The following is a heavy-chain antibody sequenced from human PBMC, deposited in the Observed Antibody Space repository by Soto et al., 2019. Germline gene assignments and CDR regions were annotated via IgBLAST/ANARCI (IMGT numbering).Heavy chain of an antibody. D-gene: IGHD2-2*01. CDR1: GDYIHVGGYY. J-gene: IGHJ5*02. V-gene: IGHV4-31*02. CDR3: GRDLTSNANCIDP. Sequence: LSLTCSVSGDYIHVGGYYWTWIRQRPGKGLEWMGYIYYTGKTYYNPSLESRLTMSVDRSKNQFSLRLTSVTAADTAVYFCGRDLTSNANCIDPWGQGTLVTVS. CDR2: IYYTGKT.